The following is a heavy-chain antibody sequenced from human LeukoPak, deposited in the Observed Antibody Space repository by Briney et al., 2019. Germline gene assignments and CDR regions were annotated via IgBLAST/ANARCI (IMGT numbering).Heavy chain of an antibody. V-gene: IGHV3-23*01. CDR1: GFTFGDYR. CDR3: ARQGSGPDYYFDY. D-gene: IGHD6-19*01. Sequence: PGRSLRLSCTTSGFTFGDYRMNWVRQGPGKGLEWVAAISGAGATTFYTDSVKGRFTISRDNSKDTLYLQMNSLRAEDTAVYYCARQGSGPDYYFDYWGQGTLATVSS. J-gene: IGHJ4*02. CDR2: ISGAGATT.